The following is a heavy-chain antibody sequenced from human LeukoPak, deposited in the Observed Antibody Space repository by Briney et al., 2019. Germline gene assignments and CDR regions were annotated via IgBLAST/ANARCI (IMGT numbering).Heavy chain of an antibody. CDR2: IIGSGGST. Sequence: GGSLRLSFAASGFPSSSYTMSWVRQAPGKGVERVSAIIGSGGSTYYADSVKGRFTISRDNSKNTLYLQMNSLRAEDTAVYYCAKLGIVVVVAATTWFDPWGQGTLVTVSS. CDR3: AKLGIVVVVAATTWFDP. V-gene: IGHV3-23*01. D-gene: IGHD2-15*01. CDR1: GFPSSSYT. J-gene: IGHJ5*02.